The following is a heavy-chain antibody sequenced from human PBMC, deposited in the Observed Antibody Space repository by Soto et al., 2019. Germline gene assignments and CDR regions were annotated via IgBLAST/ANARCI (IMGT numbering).Heavy chain of an antibody. CDR3: ARLRRDGYNDY. Sequence: SETLSLTCTVSGGSISSSSYHWGWIRQPPGKGLEWIGSIYYSGSTYYNPSLRSRVTISVDTSKNQFSLKLSSVTAADTAVYYCARLRRDGYNDYWGQGTLVTVSS. CDR2: IYYSGST. J-gene: IGHJ4*02. CDR1: GGSISSSSYH. D-gene: IGHD5-12*01. V-gene: IGHV4-39*01.